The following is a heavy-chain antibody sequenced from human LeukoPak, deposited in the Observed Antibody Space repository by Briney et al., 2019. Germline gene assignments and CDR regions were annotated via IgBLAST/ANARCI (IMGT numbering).Heavy chain of an antibody. V-gene: IGHV4-59*08. CDR1: GNSIRSYY. CDR2: IYYSGTT. CDR3: ARQSEGFDS. Sequence: SETLSLTCTVSGNSIRSYYWNWIRQPPGKGLEWIGYIYYSGTTSYNPSLRSRVTISVDMSKNQFSLRLTSVTAADTAGYYCARQSEGFDSWGQGTLVTVSS. J-gene: IGHJ4*02.